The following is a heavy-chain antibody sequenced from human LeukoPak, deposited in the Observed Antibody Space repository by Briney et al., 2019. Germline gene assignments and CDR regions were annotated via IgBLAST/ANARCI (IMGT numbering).Heavy chain of an antibody. V-gene: IGHV3-23*01. J-gene: IGHJ4*02. CDR2: ISRSAVDT. CDR3: ASGTYRLGDY. D-gene: IGHD3-10*01. Sequence: GGSQRLSCAASGFSFSTYAMSWVRQAPGKGLEWVSGISRSAVDTHYADSVKGRLRISRDNSKNTLYLQLNSLRAEDTAVYYCASGTYRLGDYWGLGTLVTVSS. CDR1: GFSFSTYA.